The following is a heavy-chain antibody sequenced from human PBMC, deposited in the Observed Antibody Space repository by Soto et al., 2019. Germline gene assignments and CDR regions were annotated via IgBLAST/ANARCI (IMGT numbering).Heavy chain of an antibody. D-gene: IGHD3-10*01. CDR2: ISGGDGDT. V-gene: IGHV3-23*01. CDR1: GFTFTNYA. J-gene: IGHJ2*01. CDR3: AKDRFTSTVRKYWFFDL. Sequence: EVQLLESGGGLVKPGGSLRLSCAASGFTFTNYAMTWVRQAPGKGLEWVSSISGGDGDTSYADSVKGPFTISRDNSENTMFLQMNSLRPDDTAVYYCAKDRFTSTVRKYWFFDLWGRGTLVTVSS.